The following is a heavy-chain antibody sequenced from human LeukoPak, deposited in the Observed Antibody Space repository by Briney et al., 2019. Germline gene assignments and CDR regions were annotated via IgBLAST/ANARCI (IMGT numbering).Heavy chain of an antibody. D-gene: IGHD3-10*01. CDR3: ARHRTMVRGVMDYYYNMDV. Sequence: GASLKISFKGSGFSFTSYWIGWARPMPGKGLVWMGIIYPVDSDTRYSPSFQGPVTISADKSISTAYLQWSSLKASDTAMYYCARHRTMVRGVMDYYYNMDVWGKGTTVTVSS. J-gene: IGHJ6*03. CDR1: GFSFTSYW. CDR2: IYPVDSDT. V-gene: IGHV5-51*01.